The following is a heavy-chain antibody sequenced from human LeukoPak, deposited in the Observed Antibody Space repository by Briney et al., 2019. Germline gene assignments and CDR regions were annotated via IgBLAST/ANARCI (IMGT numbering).Heavy chain of an antibody. Sequence: ASVKVSCKASGYTFTSYGISWVRQAPGQGLEWMGWISTYNGNTNYAQKLQGRVAMTEDTSTDTAYMELSSLRSEDTAVYYCATLYYDSSGYYCFDYWGQGTLVTVSS. CDR2: ISTYNGNT. CDR1: GYTFTSYG. CDR3: ATLYYDSSGYYCFDY. V-gene: IGHV1-18*01. D-gene: IGHD3-22*01. J-gene: IGHJ4*02.